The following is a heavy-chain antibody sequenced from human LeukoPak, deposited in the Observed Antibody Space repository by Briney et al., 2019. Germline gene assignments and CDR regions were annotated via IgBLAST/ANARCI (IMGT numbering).Heavy chain of an antibody. Sequence: GGPLRLSCAASGFTFSSYSMNWVRQAPGKGLEWVSSISSSSSYIYYADSVKGRFTISRDNAKNSLYLQMNSLRAEDTAVYYCARETTVVTPIDYWGQGTLVTVSS. J-gene: IGHJ4*02. CDR2: ISSSSSYI. CDR1: GFTFSSYS. D-gene: IGHD4-23*01. CDR3: ARETTVVTPIDY. V-gene: IGHV3-21*01.